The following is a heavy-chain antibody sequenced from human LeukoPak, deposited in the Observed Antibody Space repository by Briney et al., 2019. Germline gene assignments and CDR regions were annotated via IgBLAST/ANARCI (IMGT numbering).Heavy chain of an antibody. J-gene: IGHJ4*02. CDR3: AKDLEGGGGFDY. D-gene: IGHD3-16*01. V-gene: IGHV3-30*18. Sequence: GGSLRLSCAASGFTFSNYGMHWVRQAPGKGLEWVAAILYDGSNKYYADSVKGRFTISRDNSKNTLYLQMNSLRAEDTAVYYCAKDLEGGGGFDYWGQGTLVTVSS. CDR2: ILYDGSNK. CDR1: GFTFSNYG.